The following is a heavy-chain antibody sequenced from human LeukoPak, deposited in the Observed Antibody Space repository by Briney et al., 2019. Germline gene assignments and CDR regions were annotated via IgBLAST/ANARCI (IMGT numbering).Heavy chain of an antibody. CDR1: GFTFSSYA. Sequence: PGGSLRLSCAASGFTFSSYAMHWVRQAPGKGLEWVPGISWNSGTKGYADSVKGRFTISRDNAKNSLYLQMNSLRGEDAALYYCAVLHYYAMDVWGQGTTVTVSS. CDR3: AVLHYYAMDV. J-gene: IGHJ6*02. D-gene: IGHD2-8*01. V-gene: IGHV3-9*01. CDR2: ISWNSGTK.